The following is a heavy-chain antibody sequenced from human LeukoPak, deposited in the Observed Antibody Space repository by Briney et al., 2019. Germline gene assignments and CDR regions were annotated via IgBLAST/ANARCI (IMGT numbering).Heavy chain of an antibody. CDR2: IYYSGTT. J-gene: IGHJ4*02. D-gene: IGHD6-6*01. Sequence: PSETLPLTCAVYGGSFSGYYWGWIRQPPGKGLEWIGSIYYSGTTYYNPSLKSRVTISVDTSKNQFSLEVTSMTAADTAVYYCARHSSAARPNFDYWGQGTLVTVSS. V-gene: IGHV4-39*01. CDR1: GGSFSGYY. CDR3: ARHSSAARPNFDY.